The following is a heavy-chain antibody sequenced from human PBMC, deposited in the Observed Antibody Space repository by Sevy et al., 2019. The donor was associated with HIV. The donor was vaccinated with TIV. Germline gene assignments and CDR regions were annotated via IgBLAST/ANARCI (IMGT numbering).Heavy chain of an antibody. V-gene: IGHV1-18*04. CDR3: ARDLAKRDYDSSGWWYFDL. Sequence: ASVKVSCKASGYTFTSYGISWVRQAPGQGLEWMGWISAYNGNTNYAQKLQGRVTMTTDTSTSTAYMELRSLRSDDTAVYYCARDLAKRDYDSSGWWYFDLWGRGTLVTVSS. J-gene: IGHJ2*01. D-gene: IGHD3-22*01. CDR2: ISAYNGNT. CDR1: GYTFTSYG.